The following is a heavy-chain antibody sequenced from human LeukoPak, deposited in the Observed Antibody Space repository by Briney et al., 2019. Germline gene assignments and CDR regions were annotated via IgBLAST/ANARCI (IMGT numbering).Heavy chain of an antibody. V-gene: IGHV5-51*01. D-gene: IGHD3-22*01. CDR1: GYSFTSYW. Sequence: GESLKISCKGSGYSFTSYWIGWVRPMPGKGLEWMGIIYPGDSDTRYSPSFQGQVTISADKSISTAYLQWSSLKASDTAMYYCARPTYYYDSSGYYTHRVIDYWGQGTLVTVSS. J-gene: IGHJ4*02. CDR2: IYPGDSDT. CDR3: ARPTYYYDSSGYYTHRVIDY.